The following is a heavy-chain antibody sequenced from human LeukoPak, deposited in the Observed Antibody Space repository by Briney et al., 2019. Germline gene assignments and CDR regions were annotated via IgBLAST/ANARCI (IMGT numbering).Heavy chain of an antibody. CDR3: ARMANSGYDHKLFDY. J-gene: IGHJ4*02. D-gene: IGHD5-12*01. V-gene: IGHV3-7*01. Sequence: TGGSLRLSCAASGFTFSSYWMSWVRQAPGKGLEWVAHMKQDGSEEYYVDSVKGRFTISRDNAKNSLYLQMNSLRAEDTAVYYCARMANSGYDHKLFDYWGQGTLVTVSS. CDR1: GFTFSSYW. CDR2: MKQDGSEE.